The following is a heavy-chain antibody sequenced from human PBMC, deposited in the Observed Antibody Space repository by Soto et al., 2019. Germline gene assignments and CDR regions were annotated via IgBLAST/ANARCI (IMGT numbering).Heavy chain of an antibody. CDR2: MSGDGKTI. V-gene: IGHV3-74*01. CDR3: ARTYVPGIAGFDP. J-gene: IGHJ5*02. Sequence: WGSLLVSCASSVFTFSNYFMHWVRQVPGEGLVWVSRMSGDGKTISYADSVKGRFTISRDNAKNTLYLQMNSLRVEDTAVYYCARTYVPGIAGFDPWGQGTMVTVSS. D-gene: IGHD1-1*01. CDR1: VFTFSNYF.